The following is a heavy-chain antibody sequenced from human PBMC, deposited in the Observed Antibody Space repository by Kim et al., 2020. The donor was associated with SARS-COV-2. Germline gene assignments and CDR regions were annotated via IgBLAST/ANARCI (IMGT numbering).Heavy chain of an antibody. V-gene: IGHV4-39*01. D-gene: IGHD5-18*01. CDR2: IYYSGST. CDR3: ASPVGYADTFDI. J-gene: IGHJ3*02. Sequence: SETLSLTCTVSGGSISSSSYYWGWIRQPPGKGLEWIGSIYYSGSTYYNPSLKSRVTISVDTSKNQFSLKLSSVTAADTAVYYCASPVGYADTFDIWGQGTMVTVSS. CDR1: GGSISSSSYY.